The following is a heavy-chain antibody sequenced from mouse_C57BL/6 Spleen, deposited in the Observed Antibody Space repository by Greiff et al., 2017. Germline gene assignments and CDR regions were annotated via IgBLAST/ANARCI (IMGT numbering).Heavy chain of an antibody. D-gene: IGHD4-1*01. CDR3: ARLDWDYFDY. Sequence: VQLVESGAELARPGASVKMSCKASGYTFTSYTMHWVKQRPGQGLEWIGYINPSSGYTKYNQKFKDKATLTADKSSSTAYMQLSSLTSEDSAVYYCARLDWDYFDYWGQGTTLTVSS. J-gene: IGHJ2*01. CDR1: GYTFTSYT. V-gene: IGHV1-4*01. CDR2: INPSSGYT.